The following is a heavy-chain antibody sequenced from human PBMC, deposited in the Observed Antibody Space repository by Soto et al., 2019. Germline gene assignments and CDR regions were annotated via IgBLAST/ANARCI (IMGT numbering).Heavy chain of an antibody. CDR2: IYPGDSDT. Sequence: PVESLKISCKGSGYIFTSYWICWCLQMPVEVLEWMGIIYPGDSDTRYSPSFQGQVTISADKSISTAYLQWSSLKASDTAMYYCARAVRVRYDSSGRWFDPWGQGTLVTVSS. CDR1: GYIFTSYW. V-gene: IGHV5-51*01. CDR3: ARAVRVRYDSSGRWFDP. D-gene: IGHD3-22*01. J-gene: IGHJ5*02.